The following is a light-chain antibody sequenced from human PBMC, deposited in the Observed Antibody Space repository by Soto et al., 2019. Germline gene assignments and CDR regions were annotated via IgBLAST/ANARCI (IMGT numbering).Light chain of an antibody. CDR2: DVS. V-gene: IGLV2-14*01. CDR1: SSDVGGYNY. CDR3: SSYTSSSTYV. Sequence: QYALTQPASVSGSPGQSITISCTGTSSDVGGYNYVSWYQQYPGKAPKVMIYDVSNRPSGVSNRFSGSKSGNTASLTISGLQAEDEADYYCSSYTSSSTYVFGSGTKVTVL. J-gene: IGLJ1*01.